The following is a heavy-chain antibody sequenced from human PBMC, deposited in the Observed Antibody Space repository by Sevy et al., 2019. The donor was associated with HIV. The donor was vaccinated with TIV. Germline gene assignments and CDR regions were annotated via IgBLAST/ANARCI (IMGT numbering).Heavy chain of an antibody. J-gene: IGHJ6*02. CDR2: ISGSGRFT. D-gene: IGHD2-15*01. V-gene: IGHV3-23*01. Sequence: GGSLRLSCSASEFTFSSYAMSWVRQAPGKGLEWVSSISGSGRFTYYADFVEGRFMISRDNSKNTLSVQMNSLRAEDTAVDYCAKGFCSGATCPRDYYYYGMDVWGQGTTVTVSS. CDR3: AKGFCSGATCPRDYYYYGMDV. CDR1: EFTFSSYA.